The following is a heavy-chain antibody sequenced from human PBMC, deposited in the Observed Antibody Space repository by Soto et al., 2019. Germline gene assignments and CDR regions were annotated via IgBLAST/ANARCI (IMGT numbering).Heavy chain of an antibody. CDR3: TTYYDFWSGYLGSRLAFDI. J-gene: IGHJ3*02. Sequence: GGSLRLSCTASGFTFGDYAMSWFRQAPGKGLEWVGFIRSKAYGGTTEYAASVKGRFTISRDDSKSIAYLQMNSLKTEDTAVYYCTTYYDFWSGYLGSRLAFDIWGQGTMVTVS. D-gene: IGHD3-3*01. CDR1: GFTFGDYA. CDR2: IRSKAYGGTT. V-gene: IGHV3-49*03.